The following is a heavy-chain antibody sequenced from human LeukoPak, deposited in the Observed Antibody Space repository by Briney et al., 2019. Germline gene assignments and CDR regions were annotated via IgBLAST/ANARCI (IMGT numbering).Heavy chain of an antibody. CDR2: IYYSGST. CDR1: GGSISSYY. J-gene: IGHJ6*03. Sequence: SETLSLTCTVSGGSISSYYWSWIRQPPGKGLEWIGYIYYSGSTNYNPSLKSRVTMSVDTSKNQFSLKLSSVTAADTAVYYCARDLRVMYYYYYMDVWGKGTTVTVSS. V-gene: IGHV4-59*12. D-gene: IGHD2-8*01. CDR3: ARDLRVMYYYYYMDV.